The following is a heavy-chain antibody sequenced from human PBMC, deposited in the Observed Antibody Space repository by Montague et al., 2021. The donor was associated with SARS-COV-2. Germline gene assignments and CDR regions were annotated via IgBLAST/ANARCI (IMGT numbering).Heavy chain of an antibody. J-gene: IGHJ4*02. Sequence: PALVTPTQTLTLTCTFSGFSLTTSGTCVRWIRQSPGKALEWLALXNWHDEKYYSTSLKARLTISKDTSKNQVVLTMTNMDPLDTATYYCARTPHGDYSALFDYWGQGILVTVSP. D-gene: IGHD4-17*01. CDR2: XNWHDEK. CDR1: GFSLTTSGTC. V-gene: IGHV2-70*01. CDR3: ARTPHGDYSALFDY.